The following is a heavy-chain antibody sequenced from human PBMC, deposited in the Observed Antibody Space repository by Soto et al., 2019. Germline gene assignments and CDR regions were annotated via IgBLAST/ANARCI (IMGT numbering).Heavy chain of an antibody. D-gene: IGHD4-17*01. J-gene: IGHJ4*02. Sequence: SETLSLTCTVSGGSISSYYWSWVRQPPGKGLEWIGYIYYSGSTNYNPSLKSRVTISVDTSKNQFSLKLSSVTAADTAVYYCARAYGYYFDYWGQGTLVTVSS. CDR2: IYYSGST. CDR3: ARAYGYYFDY. CDR1: GGSISSYY. V-gene: IGHV4-59*01.